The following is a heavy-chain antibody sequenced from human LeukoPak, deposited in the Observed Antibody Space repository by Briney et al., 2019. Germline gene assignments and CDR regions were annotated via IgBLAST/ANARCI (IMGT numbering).Heavy chain of an antibody. CDR1: GGSISSYY. CDR3: ASGSYYRFDY. D-gene: IGHD1-26*01. Sequence: SETLSLTCTVSGGSISSYYWSWIRQPPGKGLEWIGYIYTRGSTNYNPSLKSRVTISVDTSKNQFSLKLSSVTAADTAVYYCASGSYYRFDYWGQGTLVTVSS. V-gene: IGHV4-4*09. J-gene: IGHJ4*02. CDR2: IYTRGST.